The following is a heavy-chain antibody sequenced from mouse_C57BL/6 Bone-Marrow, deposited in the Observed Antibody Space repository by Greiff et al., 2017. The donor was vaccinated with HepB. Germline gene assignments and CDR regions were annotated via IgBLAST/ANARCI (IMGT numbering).Heavy chain of an antibody. J-gene: IGHJ4*01. CDR1: GYTFTGYW. CDR3: ARGEGGQRSLLEAMDY. D-gene: IGHD3-3*01. Sequence: QVQLQQSGAELMKPGASVKLSCKATGYTFTGYWIEWVKQRPGHGLEWIGEILPGSGSTNYNEKFKGKATFTADTSSNTAYMQLSSLTTEDSAIYYGARGEGGQRSLLEAMDYWGQGTSVTVSS. CDR2: ILPGSGST. V-gene: IGHV1-9*01.